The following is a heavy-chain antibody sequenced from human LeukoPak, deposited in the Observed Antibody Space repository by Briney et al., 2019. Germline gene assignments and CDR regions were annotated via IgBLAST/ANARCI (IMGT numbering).Heavy chain of an antibody. J-gene: IGHJ4*02. V-gene: IGHV1-2*02. CDR2: INPNSGGT. D-gene: IGHD3-9*01. CDR3: ARGPYDILTGYYVLFDY. CDR1: GYTFTGYY. Sequence: ASVKVSCKASGYTFTGYYMHWVRQAPGQGLEWMGWINPNSGGTNYAQKFQGRVTMTRDTSISTAYMELSRLRPDDTAVYYCARGPYDILTGYYVLFDYWGQGTLVTVSS.